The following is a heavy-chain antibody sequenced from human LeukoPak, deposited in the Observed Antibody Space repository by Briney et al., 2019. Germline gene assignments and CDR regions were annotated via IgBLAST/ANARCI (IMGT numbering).Heavy chain of an antibody. J-gene: IGHJ5*02. CDR1: GFTFSSYA. CDR2: ISSNGGST. CDR3: VKEGDCSSTSCSTNWFDP. V-gene: IGHV3-64D*06. Sequence: PGGSLRLSCSASGFTFSSYAIHWVRQAPGKGLEYVSAISSNGGSTYYADSVKGRFTISRDNSKNTLYLQMSSLRAEDTAVYYCVKEGDCSSTSCSTNWFDPWGQGALVTVSS. D-gene: IGHD2-2*01.